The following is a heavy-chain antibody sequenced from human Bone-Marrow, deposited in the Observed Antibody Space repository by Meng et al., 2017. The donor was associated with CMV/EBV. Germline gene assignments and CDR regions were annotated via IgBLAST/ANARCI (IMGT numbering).Heavy chain of an antibody. J-gene: IGHJ4*02. Sequence: SEPLSLTCTVSGGSISSYYWSWIRQPPGKGLEWIGYIYYSGSTNYNPSLKSRVTISVDTCKKPFFLKTSPLTASDTAEYYCARDPLEYVDYMDYWGQGTLVTVSS. D-gene: IGHD1-1*01. CDR3: ARDPLEYVDYMDY. CDR2: IYYSGST. CDR1: GGSISSYY. V-gene: IGHV4-59*01.